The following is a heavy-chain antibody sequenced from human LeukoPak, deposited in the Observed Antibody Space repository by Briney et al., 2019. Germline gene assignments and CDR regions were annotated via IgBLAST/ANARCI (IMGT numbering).Heavy chain of an antibody. CDR1: AGSISSSSYY. CDR3: ARHEMTTVTTASWFDP. J-gene: IGHJ5*02. V-gene: IGHV4-39*01. D-gene: IGHD4-17*01. CDR2: IYYSGST. Sequence: PSETLSLTCTVSAGSISSSSYYWGWIRQPPGKGLEWIGSIYYSGSTYYNPSLKSRVTISVDTSKNQFSLKLSSVTAADTAVYYCARHEMTTVTTASWFDPWGQGTLVTVSS.